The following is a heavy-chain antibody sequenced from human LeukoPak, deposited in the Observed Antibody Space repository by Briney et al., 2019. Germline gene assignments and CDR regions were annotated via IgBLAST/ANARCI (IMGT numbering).Heavy chain of an antibody. CDR2: IRYDGSYQ. J-gene: IGHJ4*02. CDR3: ATVRGASGSRWYFDY. D-gene: IGHD6-13*01. V-gene: IGHV3-30*02. CDR1: GLIFSNYG. Sequence: GGSLRLSCAASGLIFSNYGMDWVRQAPGKGLEWVATIRYDGSYQWYAESVKGRFTVSRDNSKNTLYLQMNSLRAEDTAVYYCATVRGASGSRWYFDYWGQGNLVTVSS.